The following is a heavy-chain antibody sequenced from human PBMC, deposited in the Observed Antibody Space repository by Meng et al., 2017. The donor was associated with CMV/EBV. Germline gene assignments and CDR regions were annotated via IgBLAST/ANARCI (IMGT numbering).Heavy chain of an antibody. V-gene: IGHV1-69*12. Sequence: QGHRVQVGAEVKHPGASCKVSGKASGGTFSSYANSWGRQAPGQGLEWMGGIIPIFGTANYAQKFQGRVTITADESTSTAYMELSSLRSEDTAVYYCARNQPSRGWSHEDYWGQGTLVTVSS. CDR2: IIPIFGTA. J-gene: IGHJ4*02. CDR1: GGTFSSYA. CDR3: ARNQPSRGWSHEDY. D-gene: IGHD2-15*01.